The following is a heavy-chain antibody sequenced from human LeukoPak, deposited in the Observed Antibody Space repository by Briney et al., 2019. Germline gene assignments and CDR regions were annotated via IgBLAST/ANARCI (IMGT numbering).Heavy chain of an antibody. CDR3: AREGYCSGGICYSTMNWFDP. Sequence: ASVKVSCKASGYNFPSYGINWVRQAPGQGLEWMGWIRPHTGETNSAQRFQDRVTMTTDTSTTTAYMELRSLRFDDTAVYYCAREGYCSGGICYSTMNWFDPWGQGTLVTVSS. V-gene: IGHV1-18*01. J-gene: IGHJ5*02. CDR1: GYNFPSYG. CDR2: IRPHTGET. D-gene: IGHD2-15*01.